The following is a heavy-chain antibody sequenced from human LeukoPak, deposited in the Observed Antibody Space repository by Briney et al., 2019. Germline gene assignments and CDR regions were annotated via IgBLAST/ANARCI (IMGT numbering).Heavy chain of an antibody. CDR3: ARDPDILTGYYVFDY. CDR2: IIPIFGTA. CDR1: GGTFSSYA. V-gene: IGHV1-69*13. J-gene: IGHJ4*02. D-gene: IGHD3-9*01. Sequence: ASVKVSCKASGGTFSSYAISWVRQAPGQGLEWMGGIIPIFGTANYAQKFQGRVTITADESTSTAYMELSSLRSEDTAVYYCARDPDILTGYYVFDYWCQGTLVAVSS.